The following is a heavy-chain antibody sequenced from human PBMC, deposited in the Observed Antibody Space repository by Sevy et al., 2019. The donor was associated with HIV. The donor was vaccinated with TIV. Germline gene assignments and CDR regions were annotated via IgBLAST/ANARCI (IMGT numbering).Heavy chain of an antibody. CDR2: IYYSGST. V-gene: IGHV4-39*01. CDR1: GGSISSSSYY. CDR3: ARLGEHGDFWSGYYFLDP. D-gene: IGHD3-3*01. Sequence: SETLSLTCTVSGGSISSSSYYWGWIRQPPGKGLEWIGSIYYSGSTYYNPSLKSRVTISVDTSKNQFSLKLSSVTAADTAVYYCARLGEHGDFWSGYYFLDPWGQGTLVTVPS. J-gene: IGHJ5*02.